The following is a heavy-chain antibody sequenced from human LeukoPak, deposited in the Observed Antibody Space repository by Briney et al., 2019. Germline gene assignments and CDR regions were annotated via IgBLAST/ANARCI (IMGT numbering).Heavy chain of an antibody. D-gene: IGHD1-20*01. CDR3: ARAYDNWNGRAYYYMDV. J-gene: IGHJ6*03. Sequence: PSETLSLTCAVYGGSFSGYYWSWIRQPPGKGLEWIGEINHSGSTNYNPSLKSRVTISVDTSKNQFSLKLSSVTAADTAVYYCARAYDNWNGRAYYYMDVWGKGTTVTVSS. CDR1: GGSFSGYY. CDR2: INHSGST. V-gene: IGHV4-34*01.